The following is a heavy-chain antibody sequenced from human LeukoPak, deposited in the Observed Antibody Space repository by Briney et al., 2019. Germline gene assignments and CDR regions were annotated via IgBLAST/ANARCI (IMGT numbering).Heavy chain of an antibody. D-gene: IGHD2-15*01. J-gene: IGHJ4*02. CDR3: AASYEDIVVVVAATPSPFDY. CDR2: ISYDGSNK. V-gene: IGHV3-30-3*01. Sequence: GGSLRLSCAASGFTFSSYAMHWVRQAPGKGLEWVAVISYDGSNKYYADSVKGRFTISRDNSKNTLYLQMNSLRAEDTAVYYCAASYEDIVVVVAATPSPFDYWGQGTLVTVSS. CDR1: GFTFSSYA.